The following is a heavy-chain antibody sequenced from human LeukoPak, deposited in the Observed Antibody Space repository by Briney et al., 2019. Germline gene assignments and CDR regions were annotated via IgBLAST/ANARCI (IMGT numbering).Heavy chain of an antibody. D-gene: IGHD3-3*01. CDR1: GVSISPYY. CDR3: ARLSAAVHLGAFDL. CDR2: IHTSGSN. J-gene: IGHJ3*01. Sequence: PSETLSLTCAVSGVSISPYYWAWIRQPPGKGLEWIGYIHTSGSNNQYPSLMSRVTISVDKSKNHFSLGLTSVTAADTAVYYCARLSAAVHLGAFDLWGQGTMVTVSS. V-gene: IGHV4-4*09.